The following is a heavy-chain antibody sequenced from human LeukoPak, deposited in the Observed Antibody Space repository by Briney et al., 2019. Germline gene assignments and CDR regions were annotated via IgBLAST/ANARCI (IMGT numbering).Heavy chain of an antibody. V-gene: IGHV3-73*01. D-gene: IGHD3-10*01. CDR2: IRSTANGYAT. CDR1: GFTFSGSA. J-gene: IGHJ6*03. Sequence: PGGSLRLSCAASGFTFSGSALHWVRQASGKGLEWVGRIRSTANGYATAYAASVKGRFTISRDDSKNTAYLQMDSLKTEDTAVYYCTGNYYGSGSYPLEYYYYMDVWGKGTTVTVSS. CDR3: TGNYYGSGSYPLEYYYYMDV.